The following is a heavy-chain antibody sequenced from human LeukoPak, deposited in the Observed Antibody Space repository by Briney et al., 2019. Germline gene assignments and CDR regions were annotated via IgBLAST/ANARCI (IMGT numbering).Heavy chain of an antibody. CDR2: ISYDGSNK. J-gene: IGHJ1*01. D-gene: IGHD5-18*01. Sequence: PGGSLRLSCAASGFSFSLYAIHWVRQAPGKGLEWVAVISYDGSNKIYADSVKGRFTISRDNSKIILYLQINSLRAEDTAVYYCARDASDTAMVSYFQHWGQGTLVTVSS. CDR1: GFSFSLYA. CDR3: ARDASDTAMVSYFQH. V-gene: IGHV3-30-3*01.